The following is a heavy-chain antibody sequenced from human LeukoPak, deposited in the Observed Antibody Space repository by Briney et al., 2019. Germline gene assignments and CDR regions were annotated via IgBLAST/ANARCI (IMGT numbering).Heavy chain of an antibody. Sequence: SETLSLTCTVSGGSISSYYWGWIRQPPGKGLEWIGSIYYSGSTNYNPSLKSRVTMSVDTSKNQFSLKLSSVTAADTAVYYCARAGHKSSGWPNYFDYWGQGTLVTVSS. CDR2: IYYSGST. V-gene: IGHV4-59*12. J-gene: IGHJ4*02. D-gene: IGHD6-19*01. CDR3: ARAGHKSSGWPNYFDY. CDR1: GGSISSYY.